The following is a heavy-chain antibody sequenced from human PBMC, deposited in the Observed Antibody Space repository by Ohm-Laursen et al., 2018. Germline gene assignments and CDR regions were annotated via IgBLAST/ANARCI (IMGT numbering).Heavy chain of an antibody. V-gene: IGHV1-2*02. J-gene: IGHJ4*02. CDR1: GYTFNDYH. D-gene: IGHD3-10*01. CDR2: INPNNGAT. CDR3: ASPMVRGVIRSPPAWDLDY. Sequence: SVKVSCKASGYTFNDYHMHWVRQAPGQGLDWMGWINPNNGATDYAQKFQGRVTMTRGTSITTAYMELSRLTSDDTAVYYCASPMVRGVIRSPPAWDLDYWGQGTLVTVSS.